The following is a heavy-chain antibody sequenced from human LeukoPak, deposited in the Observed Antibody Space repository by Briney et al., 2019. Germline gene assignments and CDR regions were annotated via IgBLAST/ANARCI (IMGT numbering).Heavy chain of an antibody. J-gene: IGHJ4*02. Sequence: SQTLSLTCTVSGGSISSGVYYWSWIRQHPGKGLEWIGYIYYSGSTYYNPSLKSRVTISVDTSKNQFSLKLSSVTAADTAVYYCARYSSSLSFDYWGQGTLVTVSS. D-gene: IGHD6-6*01. CDR2: IYYSGST. CDR3: ARYSSSLSFDY. CDR1: GGSISSGVYY. V-gene: IGHV4-31*03.